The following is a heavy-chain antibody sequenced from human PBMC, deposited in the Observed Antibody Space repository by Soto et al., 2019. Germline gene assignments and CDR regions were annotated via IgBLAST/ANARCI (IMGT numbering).Heavy chain of an antibody. CDR1: GGSISSSSYY. V-gene: IGHV4-39*01. J-gene: IGHJ4*02. CDR2: IYYSGST. Sequence: SETLSLTCTVSGGSISSSSYYWGWIRQPPGKGLEWIGSIYYSGSTYYNPSLKSRVTISVDTSKNQFSLKLSSVTAADTAVYYCAKVPLRPYYFDYWGLGTLVTVSS. D-gene: IGHD4-17*01. CDR3: AKVPLRPYYFDY.